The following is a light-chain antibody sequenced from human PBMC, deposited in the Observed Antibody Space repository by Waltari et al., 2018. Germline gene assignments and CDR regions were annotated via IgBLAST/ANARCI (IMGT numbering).Light chain of an antibody. CDR2: ENS. Sequence: QSALTQPASVSGSPGQSVTISCTGTSSDVGSYNLVSWYQQHPGKAPKLMIYENSKRPSGVSYRFSGSKSGNTASLTISGLQAEDEADYYCCSYAGGTTFVFGTGTKVTVL. J-gene: IGLJ1*01. CDR3: CSYAGGTTFV. CDR1: SSDVGSYNL. V-gene: IGLV2-23*01.